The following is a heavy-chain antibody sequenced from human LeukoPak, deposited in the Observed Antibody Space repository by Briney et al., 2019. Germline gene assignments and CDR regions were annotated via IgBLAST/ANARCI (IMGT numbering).Heavy chain of an antibody. CDR1: GFTFSSNY. D-gene: IGHD5-18*01. J-gene: IGHJ4*02. Sequence: PGGSLRLSCAASGFTFSSNYISWVRQAPGRGLEWVSVIYSGGSTYYADSVKGRFTISRDNSKNTLYLQMNSLRAEDTAVYYCAGPRGYSYGLVYWGQGTLVTVSS. CDR3: AGPRGYSYGLVY. CDR2: IYSGGST. V-gene: IGHV3-53*01.